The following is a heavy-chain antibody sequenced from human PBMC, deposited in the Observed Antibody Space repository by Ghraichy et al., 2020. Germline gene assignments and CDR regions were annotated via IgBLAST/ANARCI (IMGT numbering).Heavy chain of an antibody. CDR1: GDSVSSSSAS. Sequence: SQTLSLTCAISGDSVSSSSASWNWIRQSPSRGLEWLGRTYYRSKWYNDYAVSVKSRITITPDTSKNQFSLQLNSVTPEDTAVYYCAREVRYSRSSGVDSWGQGTLVTVSS. J-gene: IGHJ4*02. CDR2: TYYRSKWYN. D-gene: IGHD6-6*01. CDR3: AREVRYSRSSGVDS. V-gene: IGHV6-1*01.